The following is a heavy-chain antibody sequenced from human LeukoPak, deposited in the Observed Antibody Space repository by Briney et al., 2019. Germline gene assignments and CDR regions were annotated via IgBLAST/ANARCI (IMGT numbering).Heavy chain of an antibody. CDR1: GYTFTSYA. D-gene: IGHD2-2*01. Sequence: ASVKVSCKASGYTFTSYAMNWVRQAPGQGLEWMGWINTNTGNPTYAQDFTGRFVFCLDTSVSTAYLQISSLKAEDTAVYYCAKVQGFCYSTTCYPDYWGQGTLVTVSS. V-gene: IGHV7-4-1*02. CDR3: AKVQGFCYSTTCYPDY. CDR2: INTNTGNP. J-gene: IGHJ4*02.